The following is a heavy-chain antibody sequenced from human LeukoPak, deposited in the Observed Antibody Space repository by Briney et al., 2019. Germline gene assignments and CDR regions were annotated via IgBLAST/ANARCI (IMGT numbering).Heavy chain of an antibody. CDR2: ITGTGGST. CDR3: AKDHGTAVAGFYY. CDR1: GFSLSTYG. J-gene: IGHJ4*02. Sequence: GGSLRLSCAASGFSLSTYGVSWVRQPPGKGLEWVSGITGTGGSTYYADSVKGRFTVSRDTSKNALYLQMNSLRAEDTAIYYCAKDHGTAVAGFYYWGQGTLVTVSS. D-gene: IGHD6-19*01. V-gene: IGHV3-23*01.